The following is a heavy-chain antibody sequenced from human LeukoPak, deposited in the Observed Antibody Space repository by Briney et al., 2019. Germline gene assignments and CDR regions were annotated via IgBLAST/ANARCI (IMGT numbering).Heavy chain of an antibody. D-gene: IGHD1-1*01. CDR2: IYYSGST. CDR1: GGPISSYY. J-gene: IGHJ3*02. V-gene: IGHV4-59*08. CDR3: ARTPKRGAFDI. Sequence: SETLSLTCTVSGGPISSYYWSWIRQPPGKGLEWIGYIYYSGSTNYNPSLKSRVTISVDTSKNQFSLKLSSVTAADTAVYYCARTPKRGAFDIWGQGTMVTVSS.